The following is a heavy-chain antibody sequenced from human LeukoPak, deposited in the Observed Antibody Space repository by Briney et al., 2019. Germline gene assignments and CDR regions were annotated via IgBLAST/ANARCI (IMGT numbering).Heavy chain of an antibody. CDR2: ISGSGSST. CDR1: GFTFSTYV. Sequence: GGSLRLSCAASGFTFSTYVISWIRQAAGKGLEWVSAISGSGSSTYYADPVTGRFTISIDNAKNKLYLQMNSLRAEDAAVYYCANSFCSVTTCQGGFDYWGKGNLVTVSS. CDR3: ANSFCSVTTCQGGFDY. J-gene: IGHJ4*02. D-gene: IGHD2-2*01. V-gene: IGHV3-23*01.